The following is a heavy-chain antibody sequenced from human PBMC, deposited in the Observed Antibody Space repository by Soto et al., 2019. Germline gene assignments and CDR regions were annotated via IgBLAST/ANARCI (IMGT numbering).Heavy chain of an antibody. Sequence: GGSLRLSCAASGFTFSSYGMHWVRQAPGKGLEWVAVISYDGSNKYYADSVKGRFTISRDNSKNTLYLQMNSLRAEDTAVYYCAKSSTYSSSSKGYYYYYYYVDVWGKGTTVTVSS. CDR2: ISYDGSNK. D-gene: IGHD6-6*01. V-gene: IGHV3-30*18. CDR3: AKSSTYSSSSKGYYYYYYYVDV. CDR1: GFTFSSYG. J-gene: IGHJ6*03.